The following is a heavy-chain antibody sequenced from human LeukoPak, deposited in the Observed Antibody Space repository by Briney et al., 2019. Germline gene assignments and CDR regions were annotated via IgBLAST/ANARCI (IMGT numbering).Heavy chain of an antibody. Sequence: PGRSLRLSCAASGFTFGSYGMHWVRQAPGKGLEWVAVISYDGSNKYYADSVKGRFTISRDNSKNTLYLQMNSLRAEDTAVYYCAKVAARLHFDYWGQGTLVTVSS. J-gene: IGHJ4*02. CDR2: ISYDGSNK. CDR1: GFTFGSYG. CDR3: AKVAARLHFDY. D-gene: IGHD6-6*01. V-gene: IGHV3-30*18.